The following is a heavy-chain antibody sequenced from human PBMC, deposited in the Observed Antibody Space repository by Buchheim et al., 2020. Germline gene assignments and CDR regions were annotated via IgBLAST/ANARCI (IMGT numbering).Heavy chain of an antibody. J-gene: IGHJ5*02. CDR2: IYYSGTT. D-gene: IGHD5-12*01. CDR3: ARQGGYSGHNWFDA. CDR1: GGSIGTYF. V-gene: IGHV4-59*08. Sequence: QVHLQESGPGLVKPSETLSLTCTVSGGSIGTYFWSWIRQPPGKGLEWIGYIYYSGTTNYSPSLKVRVTISVDTSNNQVSLPHNSMTAADTAVYYCARQGGYSGHNWFDAWGQGT.